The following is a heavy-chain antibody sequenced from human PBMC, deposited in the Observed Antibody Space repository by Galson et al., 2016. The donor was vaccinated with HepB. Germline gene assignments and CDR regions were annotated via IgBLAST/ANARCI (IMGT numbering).Heavy chain of an antibody. D-gene: IGHD3-9*01. CDR1: GFIFSVCD. V-gene: IGHV3-48*03. CDR2: ISRSGSPK. J-gene: IGHJ4*02. Sequence: SLRLSCAASGFIFSVCDMNWVRQAPGKGLEWVSYISRSGSPKYYADSVKGRFIVSRDNAKNSLYLQMSSLRAEDTAIYYCARAVYDISTGYSLDYWGQGTLVTVSS. CDR3: ARAVYDISTGYSLDY.